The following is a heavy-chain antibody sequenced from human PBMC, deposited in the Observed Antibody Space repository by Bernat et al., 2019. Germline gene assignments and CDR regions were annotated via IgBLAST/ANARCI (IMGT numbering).Heavy chain of an antibody. Sequence: QVQLVESGGGVVQPGRSLRLSCAASGFTFSSYGMHWVRQAPGKGLEWVAVIWYDGSNKYYADSVKGRFTISRDNSKNTLYLQMNSLRAEDTAVYYCARVGYYYDSSGYYTFDYWGQGTLVTVSS. CDR1: GFTFSSYG. D-gene: IGHD3-22*01. J-gene: IGHJ4*02. CDR3: ARVGYYYDSSGYYTFDY. V-gene: IGHV3-33*08. CDR2: IWYDGSNK.